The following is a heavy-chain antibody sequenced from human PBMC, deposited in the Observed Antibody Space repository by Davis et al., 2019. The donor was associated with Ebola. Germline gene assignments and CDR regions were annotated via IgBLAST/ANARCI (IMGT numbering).Heavy chain of an antibody. V-gene: IGHV3-33*08. CDR3: ARDLSLYYDFWSGYPDV. CDR2: IWYDGSNK. CDR1: GFTFSSYG. D-gene: IGHD3-3*01. Sequence: PGGSLRLSCAASGFTFSSYGMHWVRQAPGKGLEWVAVIWYDGSNKYYADSVKGRFTISRDNSKNTLYLQMNSLRAEDTAVYYCARDLSLYYDFWSGYPDVWGKGTTVTVSS. J-gene: IGHJ6*04.